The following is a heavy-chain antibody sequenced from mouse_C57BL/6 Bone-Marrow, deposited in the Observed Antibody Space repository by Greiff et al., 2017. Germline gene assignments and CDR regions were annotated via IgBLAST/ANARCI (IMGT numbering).Heavy chain of an antibody. CDR1: GFNIKDDY. V-gene: IGHV14-4*01. CDR3: TTGDGYYPAWFAY. D-gene: IGHD2-3*01. CDR2: IDPENGDT. Sequence: VQLQQSGAELVRPGASVKLSCTASGFNIKDDYMHWVKQRPEQGLEWIGWIDPENGDTEYASKFQGKATITADTSSNTAYLQLSSLTSEDTAVYYCTTGDGYYPAWFAYWGQGTLVTVSA. J-gene: IGHJ3*01.